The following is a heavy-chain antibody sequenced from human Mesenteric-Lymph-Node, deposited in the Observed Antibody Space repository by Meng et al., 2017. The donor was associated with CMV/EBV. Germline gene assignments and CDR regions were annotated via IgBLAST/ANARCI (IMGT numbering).Heavy chain of an antibody. CDR3: AKARDYDFWRGYYTTDY. D-gene: IGHD3-3*01. V-gene: IGHV3-30*02. Sequence: GESLKISCAASGFTFSSYGMHWVRQAPGKGLEWVAFIRYDGSNKYYADSVKGRFAISRDNSKNTLYLQRNSLRAEDTAVYYCAKARDYDFWRGYYTTDYWGQGTLVTVSS. J-gene: IGHJ4*02. CDR1: GFTFSSYG. CDR2: IRYDGSNK.